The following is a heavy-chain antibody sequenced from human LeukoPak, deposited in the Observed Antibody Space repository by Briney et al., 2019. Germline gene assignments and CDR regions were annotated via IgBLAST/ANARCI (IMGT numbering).Heavy chain of an antibody. CDR2: ISSSGNTI. CDR3: VRDWGNDREFDY. D-gene: IGHD3-16*02. CDR1: TFTFGDYG. V-gene: IGHV3-48*02. J-gene: IGHJ4*02. Sequence: GGSLRLSCIASTFTFGDYGMNWVRQAPGKGLEWVSFISSSGNTIYYTDSVKGRFTISRDNAKNSVNLQMSSLREEDTAVYYCVRDWGNDREFDYWGQGTLVTVSS.